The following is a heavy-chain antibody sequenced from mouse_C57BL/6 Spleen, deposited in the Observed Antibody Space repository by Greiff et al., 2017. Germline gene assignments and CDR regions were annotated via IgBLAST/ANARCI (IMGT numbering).Heavy chain of an antibody. CDR2: ISSGSSTI. D-gene: IGHD1-1*01. V-gene: IGHV5-17*01. Sequence: EVKLVESGGGLVKPGGSLKLSCAASGFTFSDYGMHWVRQAPEKGLEWVAYISSGSSTIYYADTVKGRFTISRDNAKNTLFLQMTSLRSEDTAMYYCARETTRDAMDYWGQGTSVTVSS. CDR1: GFTFSDYG. J-gene: IGHJ4*01. CDR3: ARETTRDAMDY.